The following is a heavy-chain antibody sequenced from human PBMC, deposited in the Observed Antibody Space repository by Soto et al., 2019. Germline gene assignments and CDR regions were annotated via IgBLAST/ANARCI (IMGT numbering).Heavy chain of an antibody. Sequence: QVQLVQSGAEVKRPGASVRVSCRASGYTFTTTPIHWVRQAPGQRLEWMGWINAANGATKYSQKFQGRVTITRYTSASTAYMEVSRLTSEDTAVYYCARESIGQWLIVGDYWGQGTIVTVSS. CDR2: INAANGAT. CDR3: ARESIGQWLIVGDY. D-gene: IGHD6-19*01. V-gene: IGHV1-3*01. J-gene: IGHJ4*02. CDR1: GYTFTTTP.